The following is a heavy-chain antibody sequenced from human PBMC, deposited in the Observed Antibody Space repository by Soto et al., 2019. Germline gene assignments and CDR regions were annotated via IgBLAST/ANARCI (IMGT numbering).Heavy chain of an antibody. CDR1: GFTFSNFG. CDR3: AGDSCISISCYSLGGGKGMDG. J-gene: IGHJ6*02. Sequence: GGSLRLSCAASGFTFSNFGMHWVRQAPGKGLEWVASISYDGNIKYSADSVKGRFTISRDNSKNTLYLQMNSLRAEDTAVYYCAGDSCISISCYSLGGGKGMDGWGQGTTDTFSS. CDR2: ISYDGNIK. D-gene: IGHD2-2*01. V-gene: IGHV3-30*03.